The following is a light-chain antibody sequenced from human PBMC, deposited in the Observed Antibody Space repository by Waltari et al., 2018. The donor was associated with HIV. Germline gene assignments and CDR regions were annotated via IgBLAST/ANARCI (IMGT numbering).Light chain of an antibody. CDR3: LQLSLYPLT. Sequence: DIQMPQSPSSLSASVGDRITTTCRASQDITNHLAWYQQTPGKAPKRLTYAASILQDGVPSRFSGTGSETEFTLTISSLQPEDFATYYCLQLSLYPLTFGQGTRVDI. J-gene: IGKJ1*01. CDR1: QDITNH. V-gene: IGKV1-17*01. CDR2: AAS.